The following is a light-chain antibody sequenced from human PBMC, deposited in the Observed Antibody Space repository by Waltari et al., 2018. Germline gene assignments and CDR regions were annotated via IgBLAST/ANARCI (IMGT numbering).Light chain of an antibody. V-gene: IGLV4-69*01. CDR2: VHNDGSH. CDR1: SGHSSYA. J-gene: IGLJ3*02. Sequence: QLVLTQSPSASASLGASVKLTCTLSSGHSSYAIARHQQQPEKGPRYLMKVHNDGSHSKGDGIPDRFSGSSSGAERYLTISSLRSEDEADYYCQTWGAGFRVFGGGTKLAVL. CDR3: QTWGAGFRV.